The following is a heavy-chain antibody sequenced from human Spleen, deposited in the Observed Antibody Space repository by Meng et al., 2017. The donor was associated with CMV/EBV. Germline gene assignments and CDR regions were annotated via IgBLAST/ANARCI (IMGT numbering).Heavy chain of an antibody. CDR3: ARNSLYCSSTSCYDKYYYGMDV. CDR2: HYYRGRT. CDR1: GGSISSISYY. D-gene: IGHD2-2*01. J-gene: IGHJ6*02. V-gene: IGHV4-39*07. Sequence: SETLSLTCSVSGGSISSISYYWGWIRQSPGKGLEWIGSHYYRGRTYYNPSLESRVTISIDTSKNQFSLKLSSVTAADTAVYYCARNSLYCSSTSCYDKYYYGMDVWGQGTTVTVSS.